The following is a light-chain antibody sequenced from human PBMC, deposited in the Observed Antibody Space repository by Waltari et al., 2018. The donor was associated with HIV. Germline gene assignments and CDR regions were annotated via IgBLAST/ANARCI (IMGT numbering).Light chain of an antibody. Sequence: EIVMTQSPATLSVSPGERATLSCRASQSVRSNLAWYQQKPGQAPSLLIYGASTRAAVIPARFSGSGSGTEFTITISSLQSEDFAVYYCQQYNNWPPYTFGQGTKLEIK. J-gene: IGKJ2*01. CDR2: GAS. CDR1: QSVRSN. V-gene: IGKV3-15*01. CDR3: QQYNNWPPYT.